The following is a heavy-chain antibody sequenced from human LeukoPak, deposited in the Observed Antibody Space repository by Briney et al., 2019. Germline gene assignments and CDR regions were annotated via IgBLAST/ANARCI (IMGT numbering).Heavy chain of an antibody. CDR3: GPTLGYNYYMDV. J-gene: IGHJ6*03. Sequence: GGSLRLSCAASGFTFSNLPMSWVRQAPGKGLEWVSAISGPGGSTYYADSVKGRFTISRDNSKNTLYLQMNSLRAEDTAVYYCGPTLGYNYYMDVWGKGTTVTVSS. CDR2: ISGPGGST. CDR1: GFTFSNLP. D-gene: IGHD3-10*01. V-gene: IGHV3-23*01.